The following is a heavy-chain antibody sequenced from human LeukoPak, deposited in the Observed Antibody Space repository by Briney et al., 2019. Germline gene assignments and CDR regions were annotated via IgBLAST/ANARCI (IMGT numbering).Heavy chain of an antibody. CDR1: GYTFTSYG. V-gene: IGHV1-18*01. CDR3: ARDLGGVVPTAMYTDY. D-gene: IGHD2-2*01. CDR2: ISGYNGNT. J-gene: IGHJ4*02. Sequence: ASVKLCCKASGYTFTSYGVSWVRQAPGQGLEWMGWISGYNGNTNYAQKLQGRVTMTTDTSTSTAYMELRSLRTDDTAVYYCARDLGGVVPTAMYTDYWGQGTLVSVSS.